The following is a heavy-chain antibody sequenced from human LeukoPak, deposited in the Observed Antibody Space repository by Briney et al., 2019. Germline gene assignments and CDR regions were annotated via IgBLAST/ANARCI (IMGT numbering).Heavy chain of an antibody. CDR2: ISYDGSDK. D-gene: IGHD3-10*01. CDR1: GFTFRSHG. V-gene: IGHV3-30*18. J-gene: IGHJ4*02. CDR3: AKDRSRENYYGSGSSPPDY. Sequence: GGSLRLSCAASGFTFRSHGMHWVRQAPGKGLEWVAVISYDGSDKYYADSVKGRFTICRDNSKNTLYLQMNSLRAEDTAVYYCAKDRSRENYYGSGSSPPDYWGQGTLVTVSS.